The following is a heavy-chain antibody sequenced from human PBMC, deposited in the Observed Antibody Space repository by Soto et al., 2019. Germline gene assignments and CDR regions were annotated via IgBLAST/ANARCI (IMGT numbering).Heavy chain of an antibody. Sequence: QVQLVESGGGVVQPGRSLRLSCAASGFTFSSYAMHWVRQAPGKGLEWVAVISYDGSNKYYADSVKGRFTISRDNSKKRLYLQMNSLRAEDTAVYYRERPRWRDVYSWGYFDLWGRGTLVTVSS. CDR3: ERPRWRDVYSWGYFDL. D-gene: IGHD4-4*01. J-gene: IGHJ2*01. CDR2: ISYDGSNK. CDR1: GFTFSSYA. V-gene: IGHV3-30-3*01.